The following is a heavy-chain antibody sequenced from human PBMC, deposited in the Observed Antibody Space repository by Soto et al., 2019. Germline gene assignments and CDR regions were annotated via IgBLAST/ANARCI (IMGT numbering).Heavy chain of an antibody. V-gene: IGHV4-59*11. CDR1: GGSISSHY. J-gene: IGHJ6*02. D-gene: IGHD3-3*01. CDR2: IYYSGST. CDR3: ARVYYDFWSGYPGGYYYDMDV. Sequence: PSETLSLTCTVSGGSISSHYWSWIRQPPGKGLEWIGYIYYSGSTNYNPSLKSRVTISVDTSKNQFSLKLSSVTAADTAVYYCARVYYDFWSGYPGGYYYDMDVWGQGTTVTVSS.